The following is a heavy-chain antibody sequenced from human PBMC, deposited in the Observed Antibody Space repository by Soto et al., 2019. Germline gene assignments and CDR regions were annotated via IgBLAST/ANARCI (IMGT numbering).Heavy chain of an antibody. Sequence: PSETLSLTCAVYGGSFSDYSWTWIRQPPGKGLEWIGEINQSGSTNYNPSLKSRVTISVDTSKNQFSLKLSSVTAADTAVYYCARTYSSSWSPFDYWGQGTLVTVSS. D-gene: IGHD6-13*01. CDR1: GGSFSDYS. CDR3: ARTYSSSWSPFDY. V-gene: IGHV4-34*01. CDR2: INQSGST. J-gene: IGHJ4*02.